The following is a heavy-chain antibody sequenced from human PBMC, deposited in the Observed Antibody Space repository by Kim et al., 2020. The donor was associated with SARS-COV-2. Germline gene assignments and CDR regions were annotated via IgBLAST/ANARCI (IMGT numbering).Heavy chain of an antibody. CDR1: GGSFSGYY. J-gene: IGHJ4*02. V-gene: IGHV4-34*01. Sequence: SETLSLTCAVYGGSFSGYYWSWIRQPPGKGLEWIGEINHSGSTNYNPSLKSRVTISVDTSKNQFSLKLSSVTAADTAVYYCARDNIVLMVSHLDYWGQGTLVTVSS. D-gene: IGHD2-8*01. CDR3: ARDNIVLMVSHLDY. CDR2: INHSGST.